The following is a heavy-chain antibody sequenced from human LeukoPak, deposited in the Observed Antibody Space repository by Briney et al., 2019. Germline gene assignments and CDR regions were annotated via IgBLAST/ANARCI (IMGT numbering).Heavy chain of an antibody. Sequence: SETLSLTCTVSGGSISSYYWSWIRQPPGKGLEWIGYIYYSGSTNYNPSLKRRVTISVDTSKNQFSLKLSSVTAADTAVYYCASINRDWFDPWGQGTLVTVSS. D-gene: IGHD1-14*01. J-gene: IGHJ5*02. CDR2: IYYSGST. CDR3: ASINRDWFDP. CDR1: GGSISSYY. V-gene: IGHV4-59*01.